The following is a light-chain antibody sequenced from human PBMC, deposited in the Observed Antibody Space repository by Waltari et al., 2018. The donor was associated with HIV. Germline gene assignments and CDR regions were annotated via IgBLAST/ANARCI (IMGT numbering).Light chain of an antibody. CDR2: RND. CDR1: RSNIGTNY. J-gene: IGLJ3*02. Sequence: QSVLTQPPSASGTPGQRVTISCSGSRSNIGTNYVYWYRQLPGTAPKLLIYRNDQRPSGVPDRFSGSKSGTSASLAISGLLSEDESDYHCATWDDSLGFWLFGGGTKLTVL. CDR3: ATWDDSLGFWL. V-gene: IGLV1-47*01.